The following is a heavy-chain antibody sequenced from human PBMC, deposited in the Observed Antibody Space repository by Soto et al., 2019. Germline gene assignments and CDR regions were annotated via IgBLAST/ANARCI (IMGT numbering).Heavy chain of an antibody. CDR2: IYYSGST. Sequence: XETLSLTCTVSGGSISSSSYYWGWIRQPPGKGLEWIGSIYYSGSTYYNPSLKSRVTISVDTSKNQFSLKLSSVTAADTAVYYCARLGQDIVVVVAAPSYFDYWGQGTLVTVSS. CDR1: GGSISSSSYY. CDR3: ARLGQDIVVVVAAPSYFDY. D-gene: IGHD2-15*01. V-gene: IGHV4-39*01. J-gene: IGHJ4*02.